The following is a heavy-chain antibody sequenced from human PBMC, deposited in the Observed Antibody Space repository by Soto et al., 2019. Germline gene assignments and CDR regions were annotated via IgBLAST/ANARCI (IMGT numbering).Heavy chain of an antibody. CDR2: IIPISGTV. Sequence: QVQLVQSGAEVKKPGSSVKVSCKASGGTFSSCAISWVRQAPGQGLEWMGGIIPISGTVNYAQKFQGRVTITADESTSTADMELSSMRSEDTAVYYCARSQGSSTSLEIYYYYYYGMDVWGQGNTVTVSS. V-gene: IGHV1-69*01. J-gene: IGHJ6*02. CDR3: ARSQGSSTSLEIYYYYYYGMDV. CDR1: GGTFSSCA. D-gene: IGHD2-2*01.